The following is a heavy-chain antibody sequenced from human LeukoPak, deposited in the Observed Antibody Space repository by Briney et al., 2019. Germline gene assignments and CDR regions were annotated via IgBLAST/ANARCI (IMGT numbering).Heavy chain of an antibody. D-gene: IGHD2-21*02. Sequence: GESLKISCKGSGYSFTSYWIGWVRQMPGKGREWMGIIYPGDSDTRYSPSFQGQVTISADKSISTAYLQWSSLKASDTAMYYCARHRVVTAPYPYYYYGMDVWGQGTTVTVSS. CDR3: ARHRVVTAPYPYYYYGMDV. CDR1: GYSFTSYW. CDR2: IYPGDSDT. V-gene: IGHV5-51*01. J-gene: IGHJ6*02.